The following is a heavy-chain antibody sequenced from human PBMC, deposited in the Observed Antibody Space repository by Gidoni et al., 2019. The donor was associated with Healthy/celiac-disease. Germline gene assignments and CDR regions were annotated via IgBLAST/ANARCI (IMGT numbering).Heavy chain of an antibody. Sequence: QVQLVQSGGEVKKHGSSAKVSCKASGGTFSSYTISWVRQAPGKGPEWMGRIIPILGIANYAQKFQGRVTITADKSTSTAYMELSSLRSEDTAVYYCAREVAGGSDYWGQGTLVTVSS. CDR2: IIPILGIA. CDR1: GGTFSSYT. V-gene: IGHV1-69*08. D-gene: IGHD3-10*01. CDR3: AREVAGGSDY. J-gene: IGHJ4*02.